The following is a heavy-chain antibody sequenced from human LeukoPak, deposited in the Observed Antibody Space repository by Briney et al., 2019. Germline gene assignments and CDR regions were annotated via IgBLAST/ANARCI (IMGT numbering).Heavy chain of an antibody. CDR3: ARRPVDREYYFDY. D-gene: IGHD3-10*01. CDR1: GYSFTTYW. J-gene: IGHJ4*02. Sequence: GESLKISCKGSGYSFTTYWIGWVRQMPGKGLEWMGIIYPGDSDTRYSPSFQGQVTISADKSISTAYLQWSSLKASDTAMYYRARRPVDREYYFDYWGQGTLVTVSS. V-gene: IGHV5-51*01. CDR2: IYPGDSDT.